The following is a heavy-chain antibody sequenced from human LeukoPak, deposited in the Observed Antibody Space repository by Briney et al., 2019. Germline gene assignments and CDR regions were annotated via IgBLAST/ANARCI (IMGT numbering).Heavy chain of an antibody. D-gene: IGHD3-22*01. Sequence: ASVKVSCKASGYTFTSYGISWVRQAPGQGLEWMGWISAYNGNTNCAQKLQGRVTMTTDTSTSRAYMELRSLRSDDTAVYYCARDTGLYYYDSSGYYNHFDYWGQGTLVTVSS. V-gene: IGHV1-18*01. CDR2: ISAYNGNT. CDR3: ARDTGLYYYDSSGYYNHFDY. CDR1: GYTFTSYG. J-gene: IGHJ4*02.